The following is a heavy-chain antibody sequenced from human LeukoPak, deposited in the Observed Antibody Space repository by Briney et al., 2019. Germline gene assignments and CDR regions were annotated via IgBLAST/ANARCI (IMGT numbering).Heavy chain of an antibody. Sequence: PSETLSLTCTVSGGSISRYYWSWIRQPPGKGLEWIGNIYYSGSTNYNPSLKSRATISVDTSKNQFSLKLSSVAAADTAVYYCARDGTADAFDIWGQGIMVTVSS. CDR1: GGSISRYY. D-gene: IGHD6-13*01. CDR2: IYYSGST. J-gene: IGHJ3*02. V-gene: IGHV4-59*01. CDR3: ARDGTADAFDI.